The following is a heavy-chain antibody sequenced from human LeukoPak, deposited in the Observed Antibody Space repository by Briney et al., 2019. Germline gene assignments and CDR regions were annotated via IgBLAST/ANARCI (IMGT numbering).Heavy chain of an antibody. CDR3: ARDRYGAVAGHGGFDY. V-gene: IGHV3-74*01. J-gene: IGHJ4*02. D-gene: IGHD6-19*01. CDR1: GFTFSSYW. Sequence: GGSLRLSCAASGFTFSSYWMHWVRQAPGKGLVWVSRINSDGSSTSYADSVKGRFTISRDKAKNTLYLQMNSLRAEDTAVYYCARDRYGAVAGHGGFDYWGQGTLVTVSS. CDR2: INSDGSST.